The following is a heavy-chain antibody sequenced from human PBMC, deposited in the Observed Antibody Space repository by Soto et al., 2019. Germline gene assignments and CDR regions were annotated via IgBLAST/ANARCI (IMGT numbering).Heavy chain of an antibody. CDR1: GGSMTSRY. V-gene: IGHV4-59*11. J-gene: IGHJ4*01. Sequence: QVQLQESGPGLVKPSETLSLTCTVPGGSMTSRYWGWIRQFPGKGLEWIGYIYYSGRTNYNPPLKSRVIISVDTSKNQFSLKLSSVTAADTAVYYCARDYYGSGWVDRWGQGTLLTVSS. D-gene: IGHD6-19*01. CDR2: IYYSGRT. CDR3: ARDYYGSGWVDR.